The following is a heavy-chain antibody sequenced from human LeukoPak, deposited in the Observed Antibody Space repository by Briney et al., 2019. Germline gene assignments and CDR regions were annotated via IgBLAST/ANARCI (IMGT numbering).Heavy chain of an antibody. J-gene: IGHJ3*02. D-gene: IGHD5-12*01. Sequence: GGSLRLSCAASGFTFSSYAMSWVRQAPGKGLEWVSLISGDGGSTYYADSVKGRFTISRDNSKNSLYLQMNSLRTEDTALYYCAKDIDNSGYDQGAFDIWGQGTMVTVSS. CDR3: AKDIDNSGYDQGAFDI. CDR1: GFTFSSYA. V-gene: IGHV3-43*02. CDR2: ISGDGGST.